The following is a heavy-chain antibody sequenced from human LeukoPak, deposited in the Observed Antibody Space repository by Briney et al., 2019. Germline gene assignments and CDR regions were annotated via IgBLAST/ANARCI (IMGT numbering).Heavy chain of an antibody. D-gene: IGHD1-14*01. CDR1: DFTVSRNY. CDR3: AKDGLLAYKGTTFYFDY. Sequence: SGGSLRLSCVASDFTVSRNYMSWVRQAPGKGLEWVSVIYSGGSTKYADSVKGRFTISRDNSKNTLYLQMNSLRAEDTAVYYCAKDGLLAYKGTTFYFDYWGQGTLVTVSS. V-gene: IGHV3-66*02. CDR2: IYSGGST. J-gene: IGHJ4*02.